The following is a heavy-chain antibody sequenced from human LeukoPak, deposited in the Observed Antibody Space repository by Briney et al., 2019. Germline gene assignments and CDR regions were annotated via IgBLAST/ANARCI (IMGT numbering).Heavy chain of an antibody. CDR3: AKLPSGSGTSKVLDY. CDR1: GFPFSSYA. J-gene: IGHJ4*02. CDR2: ISGSGGST. D-gene: IGHD1-26*01. Sequence: GGSLRLSCAASGFPFSSYAMSWVRQAPGKGLESVSSISGSGGSTYYADSVKGRFTLSRDNSKNTLYLQMNSLRAEDTAVYYCAKLPSGSGTSKVLDYWGQGTLVTVSS. V-gene: IGHV3-23*01.